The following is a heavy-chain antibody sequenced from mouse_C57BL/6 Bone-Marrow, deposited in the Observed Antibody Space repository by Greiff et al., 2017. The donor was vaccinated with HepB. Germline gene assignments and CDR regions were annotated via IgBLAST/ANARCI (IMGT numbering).Heavy chain of an antibody. V-gene: IGHV1-19*01. CDR3: ARKGRGSSYPFDY. J-gene: IGHJ2*01. Sequence: EVQLQQSGPVLVKPGASVKMSCKASGYTFTDYYMNWVKQSHGKSLEWIGVINPYNGGTSYNQKFKGKATLTVDKSSSTAYMELNSLTSEDSAVYYCARKGRGSSYPFDYWGQGTTLTVSS. D-gene: IGHD1-1*01. CDR1: GYTFTDYY. CDR2: INPYNGGT.